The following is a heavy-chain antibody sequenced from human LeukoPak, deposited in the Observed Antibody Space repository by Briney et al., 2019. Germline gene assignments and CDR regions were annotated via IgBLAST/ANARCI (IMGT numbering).Heavy chain of an antibody. CDR2: IAYDGSGA. D-gene: IGHD1-14*01. Sequence: PGGFLRLSCAGSGFTFGGYGMHWFRQTPGKGLEWVAVIAYDGSGAFYADSVKGRFTISRDNSKNTMSVQMDDLRAEDTAVYYCTRYNNDHFDYWGQGTLVTVSS. J-gene: IGHJ4*02. CDR3: TRYNNDHFDY. CDR1: GFTFGGYG. V-gene: IGHV3-33*01.